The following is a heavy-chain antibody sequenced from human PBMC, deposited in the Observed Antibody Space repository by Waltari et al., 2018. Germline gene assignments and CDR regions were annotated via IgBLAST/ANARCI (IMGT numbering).Heavy chain of an antibody. Sequence: QVQLQESGPGLGKPSETLSLTCPASGGSLSSYHWSWIRHPAGKGLEWIGRIYTSGRTNYNPSLKNRVTMSVDTSKNQFSLKLSSVTAADTAVYYCARDSGSSAGGWFDPWGQGTLVTVSS. CDR1: GGSLSSYH. D-gene: IGHD1-26*01. V-gene: IGHV4-4*07. CDR2: IYTSGRT. J-gene: IGHJ5*02. CDR3: ARDSGSSAGGWFDP.